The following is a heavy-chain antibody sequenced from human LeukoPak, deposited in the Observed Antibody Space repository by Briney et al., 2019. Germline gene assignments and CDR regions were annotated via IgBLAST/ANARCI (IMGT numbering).Heavy chain of an antibody. D-gene: IGHD4-23*01. CDR3: TTWGGGGNAFDY. V-gene: IGHV3-15*01. Sequence: GGSLRLSCTASGFTFINAWMSWVRQAPGKGLEWVGRIKRRTEGETTDYAAPVKGRFTISRDDSKNMLYLQMNSLTTEDTAVYYCTTWGGGGNAFDYWGQGTLVTVSS. CDR1: GFTFINAW. J-gene: IGHJ4*02. CDR2: IKRRTEGETT.